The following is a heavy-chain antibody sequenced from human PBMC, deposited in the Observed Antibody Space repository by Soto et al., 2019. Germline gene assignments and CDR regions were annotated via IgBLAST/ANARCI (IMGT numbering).Heavy chain of an antibody. V-gene: IGHV3-23*01. D-gene: IGHD6-25*01. CDR3: AKFFVETGSNSGWPWSFHY. Sequence: EVQLLESGGGLVQPGRSLRLSCAASGFTFSNYAMSWVRQAPGQGLDWVSAISGSGGTTYYADSVKGRFTISRDNSKNTLFLQMNSLRAEDASLYYCAKFFVETGSNSGWPWSFHYWRQGTLVTVSS. J-gene: IGHJ4*02. CDR2: ISGSGGTT. CDR1: GFTFSNYA.